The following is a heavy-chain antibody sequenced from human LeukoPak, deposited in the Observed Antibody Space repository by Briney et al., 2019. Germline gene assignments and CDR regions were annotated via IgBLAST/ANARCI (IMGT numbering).Heavy chain of an antibody. Sequence: PGGSLRLSCAASGFTFSSYSMNWVRQAPGKGLEWVSSISSSSSYIYYADSVKGRFTISRDNAKNSLYLQMNSLRAEDTAVYYCARDLGYYYDSSGPTDYWGQGTLVTVSS. CDR3: ARDLGYYYDSSGPTDY. CDR1: GFTFSSYS. CDR2: ISSSSSYI. J-gene: IGHJ4*02. D-gene: IGHD3-22*01. V-gene: IGHV3-21*01.